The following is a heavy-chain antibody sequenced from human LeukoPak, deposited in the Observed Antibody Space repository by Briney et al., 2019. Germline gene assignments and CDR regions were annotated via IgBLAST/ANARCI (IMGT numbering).Heavy chain of an antibody. Sequence: ASVKVSCKASGYTFTSYAMKWVRQAPGQGLEWMGWINTNTGNPTYAQGFTGRFVFSLDSSVSTVYLQISDLMPEDTAKYYCAREILRFDIWGQGTTVTVSS. V-gene: IGHV7-4-1*02. J-gene: IGHJ3*02. CDR3: AREILRFDI. CDR1: GYTFTSYA. CDR2: INTNTGNP.